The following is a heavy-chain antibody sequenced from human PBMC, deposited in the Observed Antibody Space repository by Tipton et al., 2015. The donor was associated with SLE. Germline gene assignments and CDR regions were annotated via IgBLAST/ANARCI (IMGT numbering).Heavy chain of an antibody. CDR3: AREGHGGNSFGY. D-gene: IGHD4-23*01. CDR2: IYYSGST. J-gene: IGHJ4*02. CDR1: GGSISSSSYY. V-gene: IGHV4-61*05. Sequence: PGLVKPSETLSLTCTVSGGSISSSSYYWGWIRQPPGKGLEWIGYIYYSGSTNYNPSLKSRVTISVDTSKNQFSLKLSSVTAADTAVYYCAREGHGGNSFGYWGQGTLVTVSS.